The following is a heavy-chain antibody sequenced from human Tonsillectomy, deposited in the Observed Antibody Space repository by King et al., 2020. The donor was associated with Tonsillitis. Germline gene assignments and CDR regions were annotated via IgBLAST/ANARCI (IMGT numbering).Heavy chain of an antibody. J-gene: IGHJ4*02. CDR3: AREIDYGGNFYYLDY. CDR2: ISGYNGYT. D-gene: IGHD4-23*01. V-gene: IGHV1-18*01. Sequence: QLVQSGGVVKKPGASVRVSCKASGYTFTKYAITWVRQAPGQGLEWMGWISGYNGYTNYAQNFQGRVTMTTDTSTNTAYMDLGSLRSDDTAIYYCAREIDYGGNFYYLDYWGQGTLVTVSS. CDR1: GYTFTKYA.